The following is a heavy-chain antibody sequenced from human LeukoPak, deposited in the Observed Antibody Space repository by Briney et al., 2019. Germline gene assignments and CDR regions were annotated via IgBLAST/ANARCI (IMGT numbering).Heavy chain of an antibody. CDR1: GYSISSGYY. D-gene: IGHD2-2*02. V-gene: IGHV4-38-2*02. J-gene: IGHJ3*02. CDR3: ASSCSSTSCYTGGDAFDI. CDR2: IYHSGST. Sequence: SETLSLTCTVSGYSISSGYYWGWIRQPPGKGLEWIGSIYHSGSTYYNPSLKSRVTISVDTSENQFSLKLSSVTAADTAVYYCASSCSSTSCYTGGDAFDIWGQGTMVTVSS.